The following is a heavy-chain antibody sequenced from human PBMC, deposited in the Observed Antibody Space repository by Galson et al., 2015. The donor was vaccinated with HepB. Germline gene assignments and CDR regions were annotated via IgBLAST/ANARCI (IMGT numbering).Heavy chain of an antibody. CDR2: TSYDGSKK. J-gene: IGHJ5*02. V-gene: IGHV3-30*03. Sequence: SLRLSCAASGFDFTSCGMHWVRQAPGKGLEWLTVTSYDGSKKFYADSVKDRFTISRDNSKKTLFLEMNSLRPADTAVYFCARDSAYVSGDYIGVYHVDLWDPGTLVTVSS. D-gene: IGHD4-17*01. CDR1: GFDFTSCG. CDR3: ARDSAYVSGDYIGVYHVDL.